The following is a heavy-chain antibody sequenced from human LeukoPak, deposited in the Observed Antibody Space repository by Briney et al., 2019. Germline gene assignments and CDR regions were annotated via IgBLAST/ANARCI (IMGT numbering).Heavy chain of an antibody. CDR2: IVVGSGNT. CDR3: ASSGWPYYYYGMDV. Sequence: SVKVSCKASGFTFTSSAMQWVRQARGQRLEWIGWIVVGSGNTNYAQKFQERVTITRDMSTSTAYMELSSLRSEDTAVYYCASSGWPYYYYGMDVWGQGTTVTVSS. V-gene: IGHV1-58*02. D-gene: IGHD6-19*01. J-gene: IGHJ6*02. CDR1: GFTFTSSA.